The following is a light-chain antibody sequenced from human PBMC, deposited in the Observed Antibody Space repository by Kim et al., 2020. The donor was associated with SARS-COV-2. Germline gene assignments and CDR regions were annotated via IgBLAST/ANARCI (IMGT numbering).Light chain of an antibody. CDR1: SLRSYE. CDR2: GKN. Sequence: ALGQTVRMTCQGDSLRSYEASWYQQKPGQAPVLVIYGKNNRPSGSPDRFSGSSSGNTASLTITGAQAEDEADYYCNSRDSSGSHVVFGGGTQLTVL. V-gene: IGLV3-19*01. J-gene: IGLJ2*01. CDR3: NSRDSSGSHVV.